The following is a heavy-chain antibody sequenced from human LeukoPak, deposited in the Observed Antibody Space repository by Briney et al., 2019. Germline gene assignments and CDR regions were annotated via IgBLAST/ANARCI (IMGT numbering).Heavy chain of an antibody. V-gene: IGHV3-7*01. CDR1: GFTFSNYW. J-gene: IGHJ4*02. CDR3: ARDQGIMFFDN. Sequence: GGSLRLSCAASGFTFSNYWMSWVRQTPGKGLEYVANIKQDGSETYYVDSVKGRFTISRDNAKSSLYLQMNSLRVEDTAVYYCARDQGIMFFDNWGQGTLVTVSS. D-gene: IGHD3-10*02. CDR2: IKQDGSET.